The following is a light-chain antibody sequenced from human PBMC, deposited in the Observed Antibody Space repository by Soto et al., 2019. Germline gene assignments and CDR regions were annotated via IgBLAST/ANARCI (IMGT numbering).Light chain of an antibody. J-gene: IGLJ1*01. CDR2: DVS. V-gene: IGLV2-14*03. Sequence: QSVLTQHASVSGSPGQSITISCTGTSSDVGGYSYISWYQHNPGRAPKLMIYDVSNRPSGVSDRFSGSKSGNTASLTISRLQAEDEADYYCSSYSTSSTYVFGSGTKVTV. CDR3: SSYSTSSTYV. CDR1: SSDVGGYSY.